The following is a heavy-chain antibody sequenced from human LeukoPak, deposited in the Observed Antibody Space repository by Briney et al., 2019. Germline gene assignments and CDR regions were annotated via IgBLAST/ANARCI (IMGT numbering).Heavy chain of an antibody. D-gene: IGHD3-22*01. J-gene: IGHJ4*02. CDR2: IKNKADDGTT. Sequence: PGGSLRLSCAASGFTFSYAWMSWVRQAPGKGLEWVGRIKNKADDGTTDYAAPVKGRFTSSRDDSKKQLYLQMNSLKTEDTAVYYCTTGPLITYYYDSSGFFYKDFDYWGQGTLVTVSS. CDR1: GFTFSYAW. CDR3: TTGPLITYYYDSSGFFYKDFDY. V-gene: IGHV3-15*01.